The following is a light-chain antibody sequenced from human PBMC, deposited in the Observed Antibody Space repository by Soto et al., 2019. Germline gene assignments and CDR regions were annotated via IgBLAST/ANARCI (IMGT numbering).Light chain of an antibody. J-gene: IGKJ3*01. CDR3: QQYGSSPFT. Sequence: EIVLTQSPGTLALSPGDRATLSCRASQSVSSNYLTWYQQKPGQAPRLLIHGASSRATGIPDRFSGSGSGTDFTLTISRLEPEDFAVYYCQQYGSSPFTFGPGTKVDIK. V-gene: IGKV3-20*01. CDR2: GAS. CDR1: QSVSSNY.